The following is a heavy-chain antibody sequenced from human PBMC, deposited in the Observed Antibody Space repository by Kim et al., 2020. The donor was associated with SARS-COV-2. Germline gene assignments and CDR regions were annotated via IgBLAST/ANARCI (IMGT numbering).Heavy chain of an antibody. CDR1: GFTFSSYW. D-gene: IGHD3-3*01. CDR2: IKQDGSEK. V-gene: IGHV3-7*03. Sequence: GGSLRLSCAASGFTFSSYWMSWVRQAPGKGLEWVANIKQDGSEKYYVDSVKGRFTISRDNAKNSLYLQMNSLRAEDTAVYYCARNDFWSGYYYNYYYYGMDVWGQGTTVTVSS. J-gene: IGHJ6*02. CDR3: ARNDFWSGYYYNYYYYGMDV.